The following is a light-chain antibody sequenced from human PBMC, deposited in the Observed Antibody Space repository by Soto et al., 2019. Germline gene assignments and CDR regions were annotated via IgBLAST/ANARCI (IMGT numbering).Light chain of an antibody. Sequence: QSVLTQPPSVSGAPGQRVTISCTGSSSNIGAGYDVHWYQQLPGTAPKLLIYGNSNRPSGVPDRFSGSKSGTSASLAITGLQAEDEADYYCQSYDSSLSGSMFGGATKVTVL. CDR3: QSYDSSLSGSM. CDR2: GNS. V-gene: IGLV1-40*01. J-gene: IGLJ3*02. CDR1: SSNIGAGYD.